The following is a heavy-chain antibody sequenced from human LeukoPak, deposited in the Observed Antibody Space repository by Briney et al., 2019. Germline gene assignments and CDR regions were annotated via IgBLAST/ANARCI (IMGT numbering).Heavy chain of an antibody. CDR3: ARLFGEVTIYDY. CDR2: IKQDGSEK. V-gene: IGHV3-7*01. J-gene: IGHJ4*02. Sequence: GGSLRLSCAASGFTFSSYWMSWVRQAPGKGLEWVANIKQDGSEKYYVDSVKGRFTISRDNAKNSLYLEMSSLRAEDTAKYYCARLFGEVTIYDYWGQGTLVTVSS. D-gene: IGHD3-10*01. CDR1: GFTFSSYW.